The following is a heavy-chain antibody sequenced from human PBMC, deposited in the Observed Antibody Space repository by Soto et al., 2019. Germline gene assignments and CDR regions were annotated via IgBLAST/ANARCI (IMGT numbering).Heavy chain of an antibody. CDR3: ARAGCSGGSCYSSKGMDV. D-gene: IGHD2-15*01. CDR1: GFTFSSYA. Sequence: QVQLVESGAGVVKPGRSLRLSCAASGFTFSSYAMHWVRQAPGKGLVWVAVISYDGSNKYYADSVKGRFTISRDNSKNTLYLQMNSLRAEDTAVYYCARAGCSGGSCYSSKGMDVWGQGTTVTVSS. CDR2: ISYDGSNK. J-gene: IGHJ6*02. V-gene: IGHV3-30-3*01.